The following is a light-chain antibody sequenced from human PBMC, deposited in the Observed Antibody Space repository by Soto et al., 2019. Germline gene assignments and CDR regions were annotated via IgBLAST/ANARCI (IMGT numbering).Light chain of an antibody. Sequence: EIVMTQSPATLSVSPGERATLSCRASQSVASKLAWYQQRPGQAPRLLIYGASTRATGIPARFSGSGSGTDFTLTISSLEPEDFAVYYCQQRSNWSLTFGGGTKVEIK. CDR3: QQRSNWSLT. V-gene: IGKV3-11*01. CDR1: QSVASK. CDR2: GAS. J-gene: IGKJ4*01.